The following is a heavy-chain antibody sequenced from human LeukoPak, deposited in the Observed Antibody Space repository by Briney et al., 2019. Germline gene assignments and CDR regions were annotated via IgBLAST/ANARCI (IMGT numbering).Heavy chain of an antibody. CDR1: GGSISSYY. CDR2: IYTSGST. Sequence: PSETLSLTCTVSGGSISSYYWSWIRQPAGKGLEWIGRIYTSGSTNYNPSLKSRVTMSVDTSKNQFSLKLSSVTAADTAVYYCARAPNPYSSSWYYFDYWGQGTLVTVSS. J-gene: IGHJ4*02. V-gene: IGHV4-4*07. D-gene: IGHD6-13*01. CDR3: ARAPNPYSSSWYYFDY.